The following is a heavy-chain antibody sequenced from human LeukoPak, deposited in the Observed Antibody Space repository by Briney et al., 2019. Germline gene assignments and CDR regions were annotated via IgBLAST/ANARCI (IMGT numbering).Heavy chain of an antibody. J-gene: IGHJ4*02. CDR2: INPDGSQK. CDR1: GFTFSSYA. CDR3: ARATRWSFDS. D-gene: IGHD1-26*01. V-gene: IGHV3-7*04. Sequence: SGGSLRLSCAASGFTFSSYAMSWVRQTPGRGLEWVAYINPDGSQKFYVASMEGRFTISKDNAQSSLYLQMDSLRGEDSARYYCARATRWSFDSWGLGSLVTVSS.